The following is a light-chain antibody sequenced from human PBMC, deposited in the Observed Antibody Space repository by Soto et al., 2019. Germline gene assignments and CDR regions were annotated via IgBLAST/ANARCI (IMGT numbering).Light chain of an antibody. V-gene: IGLV2-14*01. CDR1: SSDVGGYNY. CDR2: EVS. Sequence: QSVLTQPASVSGSPGQSITISCTGTSSDVGGYNYVSWYQQHPGKAPKLMIYEVSNRPSGVSNRFSGSKSGNTASLTISGLQAEDEADYYCSSYKSRSPLGVFGTGTKXT. CDR3: SSYKSRSPLGV. J-gene: IGLJ1*01.